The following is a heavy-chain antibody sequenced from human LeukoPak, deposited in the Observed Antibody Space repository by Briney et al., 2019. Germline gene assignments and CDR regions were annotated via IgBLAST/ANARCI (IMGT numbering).Heavy chain of an antibody. J-gene: IGHJ4*02. V-gene: IGHV3-23*01. CDR3: AKGPRASGWTYFDY. CDR1: GFTFSSYA. CDR2: ISGSGGST. D-gene: IGHD6-19*01. Sequence: GGSLRLPCAASGFTFSSYAMSWVRQAPGKGLEWVSVISGSGGSTYSAESVKGRFTISRDDSKNTLYLQMNSLRVEDTAVYYCAKGPRASGWTYFDYWGQGTLVTVSS.